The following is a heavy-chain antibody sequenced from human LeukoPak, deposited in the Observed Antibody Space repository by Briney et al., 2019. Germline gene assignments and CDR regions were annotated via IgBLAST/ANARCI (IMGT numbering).Heavy chain of an antibody. CDR3: ATVADWNDGSVYFDY. J-gene: IGHJ4*02. CDR2: IYHSGST. CDR1: GGSIRSNDYS. V-gene: IGHV4-30-2*01. Sequence: SQTLSLTCSVSGGSIRSNDYSSNWIRQPPGKGLEWIGYIYHSGSTYYNPSLKSRVTISVDTSKNQFSLKLSSVTAADTAVYYCATVADWNDGSVYFDYWGQGTLVTVSS. D-gene: IGHD1-1*01.